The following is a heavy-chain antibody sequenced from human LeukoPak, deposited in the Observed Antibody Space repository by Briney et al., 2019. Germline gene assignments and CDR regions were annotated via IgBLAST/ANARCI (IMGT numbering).Heavy chain of an antibody. D-gene: IGHD3-3*01. CDR3: AKSRSGYPRVDGFDI. CDR2: ISSSGSTI. CDR1: GFTFSDYY. V-gene: IGHV3-11*01. Sequence: SGGSLRLSCAASGFTFSDYYMSWIRQAPGKGLEWVSYISSSGSTIYYADSVKGRFTISRDNAKNSLYLQMNSLRAEDTALYYCAKSRSGYPRVDGFDIWGQGTMVTVSS. J-gene: IGHJ3*02.